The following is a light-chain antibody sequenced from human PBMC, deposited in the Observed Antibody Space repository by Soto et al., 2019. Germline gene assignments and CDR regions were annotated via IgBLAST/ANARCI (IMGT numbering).Light chain of an antibody. Sequence: QSALTQPASVSGSPGQSITISCTGTSSDVGDYNYVSWYQQHPGKAPKLMIYEVSNRPSGVSNRFSGSKSGNTASLTISGLQAEDEDDYYCSSYTSSNTWVFGGGTKLTVL. J-gene: IGLJ3*02. V-gene: IGLV2-14*01. CDR2: EVS. CDR3: SSYTSSNTWV. CDR1: SSDVGDYNY.